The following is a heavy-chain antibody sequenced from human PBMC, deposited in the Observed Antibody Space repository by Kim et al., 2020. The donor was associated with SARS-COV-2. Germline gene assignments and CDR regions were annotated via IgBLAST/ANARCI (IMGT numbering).Heavy chain of an antibody. V-gene: IGHV1-3*01. CDR1: GHFFTRDS. CDR3: LGGFYFHY. Sequence: ASVKVSCKTSGHFFTRDSIHWVRQAPGQGLEWMGGIDCGNGNTIYSQKFQGRVTFTTDTSASTAYMELSFLRSEDSAVYYCLGGFYFHYWGQGTRVTVSS. J-gene: IGHJ4*02. CDR2: IDCGNGNT. D-gene: IGHD3-16*01.